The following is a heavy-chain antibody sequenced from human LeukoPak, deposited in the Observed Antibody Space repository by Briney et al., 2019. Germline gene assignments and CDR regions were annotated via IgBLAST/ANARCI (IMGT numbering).Heavy chain of an antibody. V-gene: IGHV3-21*01. CDR1: GFTFSSYS. CDR2: ISSSSSYI. J-gene: IGHJ5*02. D-gene: IGHD3-3*01. Sequence: GGSLRLSCAASGFTFSSYSMNWVRQAPGKGLEWVSSISSSSSYIYYADSVKGRFTISRDNAKNSLYLQMNSLRAEDTAVYYCARGLRFLEWFYDHWGQGTLVTVSS. CDR3: ARGLRFLEWFYDH.